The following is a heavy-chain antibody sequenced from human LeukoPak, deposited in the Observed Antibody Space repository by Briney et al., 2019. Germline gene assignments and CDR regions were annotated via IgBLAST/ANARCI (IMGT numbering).Heavy chain of an antibody. CDR2: IIPIFGTT. D-gene: IGHD6-13*01. CDR3: ARVVGLTGYSSNWYSGYYYYMDV. CDR1: GGTFSSYA. V-gene: IGHV1-69*06. Sequence: ASVKVSCKASGGTFSSYAISWVRQAPGQGLEWMGGIIPIFGTTNYAQKFQDRVTITADKSTSTAYMKLSSLRSEDAAVYYCARVVGLTGYSSNWYSGYYYYMDVWGKGTTVTVSS. J-gene: IGHJ6*03.